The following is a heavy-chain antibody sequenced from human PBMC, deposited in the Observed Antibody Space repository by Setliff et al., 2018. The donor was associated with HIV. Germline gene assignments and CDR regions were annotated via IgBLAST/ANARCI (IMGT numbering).Heavy chain of an antibody. CDR1: GGSINNYY. CDR3: VREVGYFDL. J-gene: IGHJ2*01. CDR2: IYFNGNT. D-gene: IGHD1-26*01. Sequence: PSETLSLTCTVSGGSINNYYWSWIRQPPGKGLEWIGYIYFNGNTNFNPSLESRLTMSVDSSKNQFSLKLSSVTAADTAVYYCVREVGYFDLWGRGTLVTVSS. V-gene: IGHV4-59*01.